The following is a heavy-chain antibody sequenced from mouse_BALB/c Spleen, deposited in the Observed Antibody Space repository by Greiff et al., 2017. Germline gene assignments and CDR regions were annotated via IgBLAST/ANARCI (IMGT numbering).Heavy chain of an antibody. D-gene: IGHD1-1*01. Sequence: QVQLQQSGAELMKPGASVKISCKATGYTFSSYWIEWVKQRPGHGLEWIGEILPGSGSTNYNEKFKGKATFTADTSSNTAYMQLSSLTSEDSAVYYCARYGSSHLYFDYWGQGTTLTVSS. CDR3: ARYGSSHLYFDY. CDR2: ILPGSGST. V-gene: IGHV1-9*01. CDR1: GYTFSSYW. J-gene: IGHJ2*01.